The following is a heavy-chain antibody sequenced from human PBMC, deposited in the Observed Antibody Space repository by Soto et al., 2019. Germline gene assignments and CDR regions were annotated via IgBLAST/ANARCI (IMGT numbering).Heavy chain of an antibody. D-gene: IGHD6-19*01. CDR2: IIPIFGTA. V-gene: IGHV1-69*01. CDR1: GGTFSSYA. CDR3: ARAVPPYSSGWTNAFDI. Sequence: QVQPVQSGAEVKKPGSSVKVSCKASGGTFSSYAISWVRQAPGQGLEWMGGIIPIFGTANYAQKFQGRVTITADESTSTAYMELSSLRSEDTAVYYCARAVPPYSSGWTNAFDIWGQGTMVTVSS. J-gene: IGHJ3*02.